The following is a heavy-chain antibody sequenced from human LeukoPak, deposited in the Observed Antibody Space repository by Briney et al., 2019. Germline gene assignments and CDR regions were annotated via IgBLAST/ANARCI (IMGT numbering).Heavy chain of an antibody. CDR2: MNPNNGNT. V-gene: IGHV1-8*02. D-gene: IGHD2-8*01. CDR3: ARDLVDNACDF. Sequence: ASVKVSCKASGYTFTSYDIIWLRQATGQGLEWMGWMNPNNGNTGYVQRLQGRLTMTRDTSISTAYMELSSLRSEDTAVYYCARDLVDNACDFWGQGTLVTVSS. CDR1: GYTFTSYD. J-gene: IGHJ4*02.